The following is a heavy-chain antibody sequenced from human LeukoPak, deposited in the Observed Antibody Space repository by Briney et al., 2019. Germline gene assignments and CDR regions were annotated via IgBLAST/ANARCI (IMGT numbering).Heavy chain of an antibody. Sequence: PGGSLRLSCAASGFTFDDYAMHWVRHAPGKGLEWVSGISWNSGSIGYADSVKGRFTISRDNAKNSLYLQMNSLRAEDTALYYCAKAGTVLYYFDYWGQGTLVTVSS. J-gene: IGHJ4*02. CDR2: ISWNSGSI. V-gene: IGHV3-9*01. CDR1: GFTFDDYA. CDR3: AKAGTVLYYFDY. D-gene: IGHD6-13*01.